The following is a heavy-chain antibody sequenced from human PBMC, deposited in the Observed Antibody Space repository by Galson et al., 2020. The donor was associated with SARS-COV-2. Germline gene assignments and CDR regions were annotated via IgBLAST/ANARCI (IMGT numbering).Heavy chain of an antibody. CDR1: GFTFSNYW. J-gene: IGHJ6*03. CDR2: INGDGYSK. V-gene: IGHV3-74*01. Sequence: GESLKISCAASGFTFSNYWIHWVRQVPGKGLMWVSRINGDGYSKGYADPVKGRFTISRDNAKNTLYLQMNSLRAEDAAVYYCARGGSCSGGSCDSDYYYMDVWGKGTTVTISS. D-gene: IGHD2-15*01. CDR3: ARGGSCSGGSCDSDYYYMDV.